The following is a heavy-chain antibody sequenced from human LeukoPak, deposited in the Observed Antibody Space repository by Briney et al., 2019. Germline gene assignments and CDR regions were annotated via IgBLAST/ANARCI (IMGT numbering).Heavy chain of an antibody. D-gene: IGHD4/OR15-4a*01. J-gene: IGHJ5*02. CDR1: GGSITSDY. CDR3: SRGGANDL. V-gene: IGHV4-4*07. CDR2: IFTSGTT. Sequence: SETLSLTCTVVGGSITSDYWSWIRQPAGKGLEWIGRIFTSGTTAYNPSLKGRVTMSLDTSKNQFFLKLNSVTAADTAAYFCSRGGANDLWGQGTLVTVSS.